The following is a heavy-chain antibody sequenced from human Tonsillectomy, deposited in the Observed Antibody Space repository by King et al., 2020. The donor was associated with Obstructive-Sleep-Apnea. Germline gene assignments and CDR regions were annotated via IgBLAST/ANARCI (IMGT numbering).Heavy chain of an antibody. CDR1: GFTFSSYA. D-gene: IGHD6-19*01. CDR3: AGVFGYSSGWRRDYYYYYGMDV. CDR2: ISYDGSNK. V-gene: IGHV3-30*04. J-gene: IGHJ6*02. Sequence: VQLVESGGGVVQPGRSLRLSCAASGFTFSSYAMHWVRQAPGKGLEWVAVISYDGSNKYYADSVKGRFTNSRDNSKNTLYLQMNSMRAEETAVYYCAGVFGYSSGWRRDYYYYYGMDVWGQGTTVTVSS.